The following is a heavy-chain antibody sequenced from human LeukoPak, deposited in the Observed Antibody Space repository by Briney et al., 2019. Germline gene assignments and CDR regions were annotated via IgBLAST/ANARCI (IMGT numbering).Heavy chain of an antibody. CDR2: LKQDGSEK. CDR1: GFTFTSYW. V-gene: IGHV3-7*03. Sequence: PGGSLRLSCAASGFTFTSYWMNWVRQAPGKGLEWVANLKQDGSEKTYVDSVKGRFTISRDNAKNSLYLQMNSLRVEDTAVYYCAKDYVSGDGYWDFDYWGQGTLVTVSS. D-gene: IGHD5-24*01. CDR3: AKDYVSGDGYWDFDY. J-gene: IGHJ4*02.